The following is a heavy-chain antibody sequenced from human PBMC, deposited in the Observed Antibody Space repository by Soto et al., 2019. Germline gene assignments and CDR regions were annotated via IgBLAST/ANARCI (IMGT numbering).Heavy chain of an antibody. J-gene: IGHJ4*02. D-gene: IGHD1-20*01. Sequence: GGSLRLSCAASGFTASSNYLTWVRQAPGKGLKWVSVLYPNGRAYYADSVKGRFTISTDNSKNSVYLQMNTLRAEDTAVYYCARGLGRAYHDNRNYFHLDYWGQGTLVTVSS. CDR2: LYPNGRA. V-gene: IGHV3-53*01. CDR1: GFTASSNY. CDR3: ARGLGRAYHDNRNYFHLDY.